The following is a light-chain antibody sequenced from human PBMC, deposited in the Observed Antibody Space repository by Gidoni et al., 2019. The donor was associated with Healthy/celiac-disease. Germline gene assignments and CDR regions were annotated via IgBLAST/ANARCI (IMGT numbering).Light chain of an antibody. CDR3: QQYNNWLPLT. CDR2: GAS. J-gene: IGKJ4*01. CDR1: QSVSSN. V-gene: IGKV3-15*01. Sequence: EIVMTQSPATLSVSPGERATLSCRASQSVSSNLAWYQQKPGQAPRLLIYGASTRATGIPARFSDSGSGTEFTLTISSLQSEDFAVYYCQQYNNWLPLTFGGGTKVEIK.